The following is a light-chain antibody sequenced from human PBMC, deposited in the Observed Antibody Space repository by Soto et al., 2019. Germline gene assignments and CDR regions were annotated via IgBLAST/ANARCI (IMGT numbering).Light chain of an antibody. CDR2: DVS. CDR1: SSDVGGYNY. Sequence: QSALSQPASVSGSPGQSITISCTGTSSDVGGYNYVSWYQQHPGKAPKLMIYDVSNRPSGVSNRFSGSKSGNPASLIISGLQAEDEADYYCSSYTSSSTLLYVFRTGTKLTV. CDR3: SSYTSSSTLLYV. J-gene: IGLJ1*01. V-gene: IGLV2-14*01.